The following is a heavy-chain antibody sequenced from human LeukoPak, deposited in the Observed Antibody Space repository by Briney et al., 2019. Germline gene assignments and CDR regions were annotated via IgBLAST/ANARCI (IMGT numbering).Heavy chain of an antibody. V-gene: IGHV3-23*01. D-gene: IGHD1-1*01. CDR3: AKDMRTLDYFAY. CDR1: GFTFNNYG. Sequence: PGGSLRLSCAASGFTFNNYGMSWVRQAPGKGLEWVSGISGSGGNTYYADSVKGRFTISRDNSKKTLYLQMNSLRAEDTAIYYCAKDMRTLDYFAYWGQGTLVTVSS. CDR2: ISGSGGNT. J-gene: IGHJ4*02.